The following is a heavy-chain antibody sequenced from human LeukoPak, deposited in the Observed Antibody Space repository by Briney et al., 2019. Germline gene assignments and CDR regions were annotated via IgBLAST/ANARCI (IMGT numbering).Heavy chain of an antibody. V-gene: IGHV3-33*01. Sequence: PGGSLRLSCAASGFTFSSYGMHWVRQAPGKGLEWVAVIWYDGSNKYYADSVKGRFTISRDNSKNTLYLQMNSLRAEDTAVYYCARAAGTTVVTPGIDYWGQGTLVTVSS. D-gene: IGHD4-23*01. CDR2: IWYDGSNK. J-gene: IGHJ4*02. CDR3: ARAAGTTVVTPGIDY. CDR1: GFTFSSYG.